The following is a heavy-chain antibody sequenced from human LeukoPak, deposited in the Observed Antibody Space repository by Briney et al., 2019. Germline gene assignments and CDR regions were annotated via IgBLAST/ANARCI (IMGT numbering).Heavy chain of an antibody. CDR2: ISNSGST. D-gene: IGHD3-3*01. CDR3: ARDALEGSYSYYYTDV. Sequence: SEPLSLTCTVSGGSISRHYWTWMRQPPGKGLEWIGDISNSGSTNYNPSLKSRVTIAIDTSKNQFSLKLSSVTAADTAVYYCARDALEGSYSYYYTDVWGKGTTVTVSS. V-gene: IGHV4-59*11. J-gene: IGHJ6*03. CDR1: GGSISRHY.